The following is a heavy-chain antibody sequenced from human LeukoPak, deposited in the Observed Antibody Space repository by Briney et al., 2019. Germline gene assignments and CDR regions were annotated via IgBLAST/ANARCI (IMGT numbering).Heavy chain of an antibody. CDR1: GGSFSGYY. CDR3: ARERSGYYSYYFDY. J-gene: IGHJ4*02. D-gene: IGHD3-3*01. V-gene: IGHV4-34*01. Sequence: PSETLSLTCAVYGGSFSGYYWSWIRQPPGKGLEWIGEINHSGSTNYNPSLKSRVTISVDTSKNQFSLKLSSVTVADTAVYYCARERSGYYSYYFDYWGQGTLVTVSS. CDR2: INHSGST.